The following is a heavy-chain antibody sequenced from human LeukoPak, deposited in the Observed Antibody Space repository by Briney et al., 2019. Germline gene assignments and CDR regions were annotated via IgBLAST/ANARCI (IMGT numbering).Heavy chain of an antibody. CDR1: GSTFTDNY. J-gene: IGHJ5*02. D-gene: IGHD2-15*01. CDR2: ISPNSGGI. Sequence: ASVKVSCKASGSTFTDNYIHWVRQAPGQGLEWMGCISPNSGGINYARKFQGRVTMTRDTSIGTAYMELSRLSSDDTAVYYCATAGYCSGGSCSDWFDPWGQGTLVTVSS. CDR3: ATAGYCSGGSCSDWFDP. V-gene: IGHV1-2*02.